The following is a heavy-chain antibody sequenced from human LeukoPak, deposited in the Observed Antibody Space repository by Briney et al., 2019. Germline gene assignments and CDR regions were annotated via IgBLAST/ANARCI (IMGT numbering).Heavy chain of an antibody. D-gene: IGHD4/OR15-4a*01. Sequence: GGSLRLSCAASGFIFSSYSMNWVRQVPGKGLEWVSSISSSSSYIYYADSVKGRFTISRDNAKNSLYLQMNSLRAEDTALYYCARGPNGAFDIWGQGTMVTVSS. CDR3: ARGPNGAFDI. V-gene: IGHV3-21*01. CDR1: GFIFSSYS. CDR2: ISSSSSYI. J-gene: IGHJ3*02.